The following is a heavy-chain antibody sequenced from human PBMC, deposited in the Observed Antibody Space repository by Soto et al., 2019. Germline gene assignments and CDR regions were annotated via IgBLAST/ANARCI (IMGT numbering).Heavy chain of an antibody. J-gene: IGHJ4*02. CDR2: ILYSGST. CDR3: AQLGSSCWYQGSYFYY. V-gene: IGHV4-39*01. CDR1: GGSITRNNHY. D-gene: IGHD6-19*01. Sequence: QLQLQESGPGLVKPSETLSLTCIVSGGSITRNNHYWGWIRQSPGKGLEWIGSILYSGSTNYNPSLKGRVNLSVETSKNQFSLKMSSGTAADPALYYCAQLGSSCWYQGSYFYYWGQGTLVTVSS.